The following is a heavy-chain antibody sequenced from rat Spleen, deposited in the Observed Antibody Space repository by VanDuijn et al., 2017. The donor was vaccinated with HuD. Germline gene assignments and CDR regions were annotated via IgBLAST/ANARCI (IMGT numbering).Heavy chain of an antibody. V-gene: IGHV5-29*01. CDR3: ARHKVPGYAFDY. CDR1: GFTFSDYY. J-gene: IGHJ2*01. Sequence: EVQLVESDGGLVQPGRSLKLSCAASGFTFSDYYMAWVRQAPTKGLEWVATISYDGSSTYYRDSVKGRFTISRDNAKSTLYLQMDSLRSEDTATYYCARHKVPGYAFDYWGQGVMVTVSS. CDR2: ISYDGSST. D-gene: IGHD1-4*01.